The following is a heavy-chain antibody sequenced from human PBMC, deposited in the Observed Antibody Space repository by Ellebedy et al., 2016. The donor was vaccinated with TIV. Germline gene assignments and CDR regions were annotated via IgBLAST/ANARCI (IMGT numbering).Heavy chain of an antibody. Sequence: AASVKVSCKASGYSFTTYYILWVRQPPGQGLEWMGWISAYNANTHYPKKFQGRVTMTTDTSTSTAYMELRSLRSDDTAVYYCARDLPYSLKITVDCWGQGTLVTVSS. V-gene: IGHV1-18*04. J-gene: IGHJ4*02. CDR2: ISAYNANT. CDR1: GYSFTTYY. CDR3: ARDLPYSLKITVDC. D-gene: IGHD5-12*01.